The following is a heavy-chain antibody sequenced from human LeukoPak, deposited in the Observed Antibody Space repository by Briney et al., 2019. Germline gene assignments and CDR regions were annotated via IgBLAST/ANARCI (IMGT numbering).Heavy chain of an antibody. Sequence: PSETLSLTCTVSGGSIRNYYWGWIRQPPGKGLEWIGYIYYNGNTNYNPSLKSRVTISVDTSNNQFSLRLSSVTAADTALYYCARYNSGSYSYYFDYWGQGTLVTVSS. CDR3: ARYNSGSYSYYFDY. D-gene: IGHD1-26*01. CDR1: GGSIRNYY. CDR2: IYYNGNT. J-gene: IGHJ4*02. V-gene: IGHV4-59*08.